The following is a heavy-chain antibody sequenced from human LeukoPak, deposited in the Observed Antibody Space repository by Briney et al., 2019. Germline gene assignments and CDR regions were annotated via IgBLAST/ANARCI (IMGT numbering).Heavy chain of an antibody. CDR3: TIEFRSASPGGY. CDR2: ISWISNSV. D-gene: IGHD4-23*01. CDR1: GFTFDDYA. J-gene: IGHJ4*02. Sequence: GRSLRLSCAASGFTFDDYAIHWVRQAPGKGLEWVSGISWISNSVAYADSVKGRFTISRDNAKTSLYLQMNSLRAEDTALYYCTIEFRSASPGGYWGQGTLVTVSS. V-gene: IGHV3-9*01.